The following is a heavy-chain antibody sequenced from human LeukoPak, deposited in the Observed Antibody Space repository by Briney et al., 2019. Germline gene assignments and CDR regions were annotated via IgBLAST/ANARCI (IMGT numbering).Heavy chain of an antibody. CDR2: ISAYNGNT. V-gene: IGHV1-18*04. D-gene: IGHD3-16*01. CDR3: ARVQAGGVAFDI. CDR1: GYTFTSYY. J-gene: IGHJ3*02. Sequence: ASVKVSCKASGYTFTSYYMHWVRQAPGQGLEWMGWISAYNGNTNYAQKLQGRVTMTTDTSTSTAYMELRSLRSDDTAVYYCARVQAGGVAFDIWGQGTMVTVSS.